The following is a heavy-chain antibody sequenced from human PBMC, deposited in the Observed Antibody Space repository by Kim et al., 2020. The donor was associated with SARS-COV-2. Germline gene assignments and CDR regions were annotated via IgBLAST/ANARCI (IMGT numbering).Heavy chain of an antibody. J-gene: IGHJ4*02. CDR2: TI. Sequence: TIYYADSVKGRFTISRDNVNNSLFLQMNSLSAEDTAVYYCARGRVAGIRYWGQGTLVTVSS. V-gene: IGHV3-48*03. D-gene: IGHD2-15*01. CDR3: ARGRVAGIRY.